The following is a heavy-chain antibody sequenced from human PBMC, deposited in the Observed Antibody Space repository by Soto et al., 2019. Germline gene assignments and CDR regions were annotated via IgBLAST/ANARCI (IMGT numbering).Heavy chain of an antibody. CDR3: ARARGYVYGYNLYCMYG. CDR2: INHSGST. J-gene: IGHJ6*04. Sequence: PSETLSLTCGVYRGSFSGFYWTCVRQTPGTGLEWIGEINHSGSTNYNPSLKNRVTISVDRSGNSCSLRMTSVTAAEAAVDYCARARGYVYGYNLYCMYGWGRESTFSVAS. V-gene: IGHV4-34*01. CDR1: RGSFSGFY. D-gene: IGHD5-12*01.